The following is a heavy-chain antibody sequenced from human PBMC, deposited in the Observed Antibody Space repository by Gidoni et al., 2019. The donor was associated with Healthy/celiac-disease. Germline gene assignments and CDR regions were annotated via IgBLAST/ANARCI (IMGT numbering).Heavy chain of an antibody. Sequence: EVQLLESGGGLVQPGGSLRLSWAASGFTFSSYAMGWVRQAPGKGLEWVSAISGSGGSTYYADSVKGRFTISRDNSKNTLYLQMNSLRAEDTAVYYCAGQSMVRGVIIFDYWGQGTLVTVSS. J-gene: IGHJ4*02. CDR1: GFTFSSYA. CDR2: ISGSGGST. V-gene: IGHV3-23*01. D-gene: IGHD3-10*01. CDR3: AGQSMVRGVIIFDY.